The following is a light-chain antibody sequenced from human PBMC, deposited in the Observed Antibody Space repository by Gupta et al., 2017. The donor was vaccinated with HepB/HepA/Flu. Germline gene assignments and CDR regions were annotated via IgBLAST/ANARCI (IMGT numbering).Light chain of an antibody. Sequence: DIQLAQSPFSVSASVGDRVTITCRASQGIDRWLAWYQQKPGRAPKLLLYETSILQRGVPSRFSGSGSGTNFTLTISSLQSEDFATYYCQQANSLPLTFGGGSKVEIK. CDR1: QGIDRW. J-gene: IGKJ4*01. CDR3: QQANSLPLT. CDR2: ETS. V-gene: IGKV1-12*01.